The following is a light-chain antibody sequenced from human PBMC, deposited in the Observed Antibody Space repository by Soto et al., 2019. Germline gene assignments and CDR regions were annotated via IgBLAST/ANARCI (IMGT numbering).Light chain of an antibody. CDR1: NSDIGTYNL. Sequence: QSVLTQPASVSGSPGQSITISCTGTNSDIGTYNLVSWYQQHPGKAPKLMIYEVRNRPSGVSSRFSGSKSGNTASLTISGLQAEDEAEYYCNSYTSSTTGVFGGGTKLTVL. CDR3: NSYTSSTTGV. CDR2: EVR. V-gene: IGLV2-14*02. J-gene: IGLJ3*02.